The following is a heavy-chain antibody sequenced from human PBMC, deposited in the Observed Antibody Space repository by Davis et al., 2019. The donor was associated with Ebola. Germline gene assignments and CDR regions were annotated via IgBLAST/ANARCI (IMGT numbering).Heavy chain of an antibody. CDR1: GGSISSGDYY. Sequence: SETLSLTCTVSGGSISSGDYYWSWIRQPPEKGLEWVGYIYYSGSTNCNPSLKSRVTISVDTSKNQFSLKLSSVTAADTAVYYCARGQVVVISRHGMDVWGQGTTVTVSS. CDR2: IYYSGST. V-gene: IGHV4-61*08. CDR3: ARGQVVVISRHGMDV. D-gene: IGHD3-22*01. J-gene: IGHJ6*02.